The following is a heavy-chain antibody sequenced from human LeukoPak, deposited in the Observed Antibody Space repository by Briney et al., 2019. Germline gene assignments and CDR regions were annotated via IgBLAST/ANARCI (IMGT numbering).Heavy chain of an antibody. CDR3: AREFCDTTRCFLPDY. CDR1: GYPFDTYG. V-gene: IGHV1-18*01. D-gene: IGHD2-2*01. CDR2: ISTSNGNT. J-gene: IGHJ4*02. Sequence: ASVKVSCKVSGYPFDTYGISWVRQAPGQGLEWMGWISTSNGNTKYAQNFQGRVTMTIETSMSTAYMELRSLRSDDTAVYYCAREFCDTTRCFLPDYWGQGTLVTVSS.